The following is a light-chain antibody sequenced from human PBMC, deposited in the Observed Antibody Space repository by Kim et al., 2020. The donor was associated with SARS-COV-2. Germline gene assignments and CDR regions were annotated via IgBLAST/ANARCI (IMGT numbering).Light chain of an antibody. V-gene: IGLV3-1*01. CDR1: KLGDKY. CDR2: EGT. CDR3: QAWDSRTVI. Sequence: SYELTQPPSVPVSPGQTASITCSGDKLGDKYACWYQQKPGQSPVLVIYEGTERPSGIPERFPGSKSGTTATLTISGTQAIDEADYYCQAWDSRTVIFGGGTQRTVL. J-gene: IGLJ2*01.